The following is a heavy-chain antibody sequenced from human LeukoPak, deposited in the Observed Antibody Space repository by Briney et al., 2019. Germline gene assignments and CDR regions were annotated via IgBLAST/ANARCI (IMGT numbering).Heavy chain of an antibody. V-gene: IGHV3-23*01. CDR2: ISGSGGST. CDR1: GFTISSYA. D-gene: IGHD6-6*01. CDR3: ANARASAGPNDY. J-gene: IGHJ4*02. Sequence: GGSLRLSCAASGFTISSYAMSWVRQTPGKGLEWVSAISGSGGSTYYADSVKGRFTISRDNSKNTLYLQMNSLRAEDTAVYYCANARASAGPNDYWGQGTLVTVSS.